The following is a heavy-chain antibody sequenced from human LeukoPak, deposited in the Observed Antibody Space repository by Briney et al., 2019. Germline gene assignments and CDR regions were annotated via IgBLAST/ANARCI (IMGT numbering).Heavy chain of an antibody. CDR3: ARDSGALGYCTNGVCPGYLS. Sequence: SETLSLTCTVSGGSISSGSYYWSWIRQPAGKGLEWIGRIYTSGSTNYNPSLKSRVTISVDKSKNQFSLKLSSVTAADTAVYYCARDSGALGYCTNGVCPGYLSWGQGTLVTVSS. CDR2: IYTSGST. D-gene: IGHD2-8*01. J-gene: IGHJ4*02. V-gene: IGHV4-61*02. CDR1: GGSISSGSYY.